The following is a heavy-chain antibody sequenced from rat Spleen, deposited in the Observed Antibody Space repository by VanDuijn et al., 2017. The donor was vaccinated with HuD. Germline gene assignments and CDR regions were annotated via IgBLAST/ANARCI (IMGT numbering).Heavy chain of an antibody. D-gene: IGHD1-2*01. V-gene: IGHV5-20*01. CDR1: GFTFSDYG. Sequence: EVQLVESDGGLVQPGRSMKLSCAASGFTFSDYGMAWVLQAPTTGLEWVASISYDGGSTYYRDSVKGRFTISRDNAKSTLYLQMESLRSDETATYSWSKDMSRTIAAISYWYFDCWGQGVMVTVSS. CDR3: SKDMSRTIAAISYWYFDC. CDR2: ISYDGGST. J-gene: IGHJ2*01.